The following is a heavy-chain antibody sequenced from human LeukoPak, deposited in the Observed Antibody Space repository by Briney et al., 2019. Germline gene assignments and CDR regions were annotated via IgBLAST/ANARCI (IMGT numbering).Heavy chain of an antibody. Sequence: GGTLRLSCAASGFTFSSYGMSWVRQAPGKGLEWVSAISGSGGSTYYADSVKGRFTISRDNSKNTLYLQMNSLRAEDTAVYYCAKDLIVAGDYWGQGTLVTVSS. V-gene: IGHV3-23*01. CDR2: ISGSGGST. CDR1: GFTFSSYG. J-gene: IGHJ4*02. D-gene: IGHD3-22*01. CDR3: AKDLIVAGDY.